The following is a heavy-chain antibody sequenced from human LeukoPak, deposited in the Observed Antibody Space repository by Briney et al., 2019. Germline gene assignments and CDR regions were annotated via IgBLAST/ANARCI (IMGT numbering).Heavy chain of an antibody. V-gene: IGHV4-59*01. CDR1: GGSINGYY. D-gene: IGHD3-10*01. J-gene: IGHJ4*02. CDR2: MYYSGST. Sequence: SGTLSLTCTVSGGSINGYYWTWIRLPPGKELEWIGYMYYSGSTNYNPSLKSRVTMSVDTPKNQFSLKLSSVTAADTAVYYCARRATSGSPYYLDYWGQGTLVTVSS. CDR3: ARRATSGSPYYLDY.